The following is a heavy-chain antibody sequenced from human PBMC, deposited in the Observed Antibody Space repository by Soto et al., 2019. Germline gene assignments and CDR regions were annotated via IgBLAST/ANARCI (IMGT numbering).Heavy chain of an antibody. V-gene: IGHV3-53*01. CDR3: AREGRNNGGSNTPPGTYLEA. CDR2: IYSGGST. J-gene: IGHJ5*02. D-gene: IGHD1-26*01. CDR1: GFTVSSNY. Sequence: EVQLVESGGGLIQPGGSLRLSCAASGFTVSSNYMSWVRQAPGKGLEWVSVIYSGGSTYYADSVKGRFTISRDNSKNTVYLQVNSLSAEDTAVYYCAREGRNNGGSNTPPGTYLEAWGQGTLVTVSS.